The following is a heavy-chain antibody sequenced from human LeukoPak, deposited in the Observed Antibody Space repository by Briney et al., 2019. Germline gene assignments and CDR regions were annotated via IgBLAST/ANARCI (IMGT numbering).Heavy chain of an antibody. CDR1: GFTFSSYA. CDR3: AKAPWIQLWLRGGEFDY. D-gene: IGHD5-18*01. V-gene: IGHV3-23*01. Sequence: GGSLRLPCAASGFTFSSYAMSWVRQAPGKGLEWVSAISGSGGSTYYADSVKGRFTISRDNSKNTLYLQMNSLRAEDTAVYYCAKAPWIQLWLRGGEFDYWGQGTLVTVSS. J-gene: IGHJ4*02. CDR2: ISGSGGST.